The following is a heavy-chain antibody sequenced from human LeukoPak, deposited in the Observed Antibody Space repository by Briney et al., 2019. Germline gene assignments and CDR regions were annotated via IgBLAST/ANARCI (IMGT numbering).Heavy chain of an antibody. CDR2: TYGDGST. CDR3: AKLFESGTYNNFFHY. CDR1: GFTVSGNY. V-gene: IGHV3-66*01. J-gene: IGHJ4*02. Sequence: GGSLRLSCAASGFTVSGNYMTWVRQAPGKGLEWVSVTYGDGSTSYADSVKDRFTISRDISKNTLYLQMNSLRPEDTAIYYCAKLFESGTYNNFFHYWGQGTLVTVFS. D-gene: IGHD3-10*01.